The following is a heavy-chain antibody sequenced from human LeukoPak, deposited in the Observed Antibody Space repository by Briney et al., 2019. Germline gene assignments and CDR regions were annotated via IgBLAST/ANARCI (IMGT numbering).Heavy chain of an antibody. V-gene: IGHV3-21*01. CDR2: ISSSSSYI. D-gene: IGHD3-10*01. CDR3: ARALRSGSYSYYFDY. CDR1: GFTFSSYS. J-gene: IGHJ4*02. Sequence: SGGSLRLSCAASGFTFSSYSMNWVRQAPGKGLEWVSSISSSSSYIYYADSVKGRLTISRDNAKNSLYLQMNSLRAEDTAVYYCARALRSGSYSYYFDYWGQGTLVTVSS.